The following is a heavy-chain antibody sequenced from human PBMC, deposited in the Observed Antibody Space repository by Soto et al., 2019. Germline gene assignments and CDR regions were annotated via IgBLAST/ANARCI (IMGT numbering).Heavy chain of an antibody. V-gene: IGHV4-59*01. J-gene: IGHJ5*02. CDR3: ARDAAGYSSSWPGNWFDP. CDR2: IYYSGST. D-gene: IGHD6-13*01. Sequence: SETLSRTCTVSGGSISSYYWSWIRQPPGKGLEWIGYIYYSGSTNYNPSLKSRVTISVDTSKNQFSLKLSSVTAADTAVYYCARDAAGYSSSWPGNWFDPWGQGTLVTVSS. CDR1: GGSISSYY.